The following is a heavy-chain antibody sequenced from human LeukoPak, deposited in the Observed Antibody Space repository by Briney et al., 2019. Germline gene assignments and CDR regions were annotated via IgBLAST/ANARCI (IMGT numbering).Heavy chain of an antibody. CDR2: IYYSGST. V-gene: IGHV4-31*03. D-gene: IGHD2-2*01. Sequence: SETLSLTCTVSGGSISSGGYYWNWVRQHPGKGLEWIGYIYYSGSTYYNPSLESRVTISVDTSKNQFSLKLSSVTAADTAVYYCARAAHNIIAPAAILTWFDPWGQGTLVTVSS. J-gene: IGHJ5*02. CDR3: ARAAHNIIAPAAILTWFDP. CDR1: GGSISSGGYY.